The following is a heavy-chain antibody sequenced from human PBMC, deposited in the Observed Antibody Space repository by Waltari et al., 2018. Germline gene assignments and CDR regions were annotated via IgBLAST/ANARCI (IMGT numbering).Heavy chain of an antibody. CDR3: GRRENDY. J-gene: IGHJ4*02. CDR2: INPNSGDT. D-gene: IGHD1-26*01. CDR1: GYTFTGYY. Sequence: QVQLVQSGAEVKKPGASVKVSCKASGYTFTGYYMHWVRQAPGQGLEWMGCINPNSGDTTYAQKFQGRVTMTSDTSISTAYMELSSLGSDDTAVYYCGRRENDYWGQGTLVIVSS. V-gene: IGHV1-2*02.